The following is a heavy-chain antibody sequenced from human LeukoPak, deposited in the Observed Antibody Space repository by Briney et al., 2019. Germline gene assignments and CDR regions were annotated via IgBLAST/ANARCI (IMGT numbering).Heavy chain of an antibody. J-gene: IGHJ3*02. CDR1: GFSLTTTGAA. D-gene: IGHD5-12*01. CDR2: ISWNDNK. V-gene: IGHV2-5*01. CDR3: AHRPETSGPRYAYDI. Sequence: SGPTLVKPTQPLTLTCTFSGFSLTTTGAAVGWIRQPPGKALEWLALISWNDNKRYSPSLKSRLTISKDTSKNQVVLTMTNMDPVDTATYYCAHRPETSGPRYAYDIWGQGTMVTVSS.